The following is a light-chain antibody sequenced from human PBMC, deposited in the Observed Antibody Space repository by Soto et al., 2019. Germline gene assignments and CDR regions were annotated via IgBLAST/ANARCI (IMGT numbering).Light chain of an antibody. Sequence: EIVLTQSPGTLSLSPGERATLSCRASQSVSSSYLAWYQQKPGQAPRLLIYGASSRATGIPDRFSGSGSGTDFTLTISRLEPEDFAVYYCQQYGSPPATFGGGTKVDIK. CDR3: QQYGSPPAT. CDR2: GAS. J-gene: IGKJ4*01. V-gene: IGKV3-20*01. CDR1: QSVSSSY.